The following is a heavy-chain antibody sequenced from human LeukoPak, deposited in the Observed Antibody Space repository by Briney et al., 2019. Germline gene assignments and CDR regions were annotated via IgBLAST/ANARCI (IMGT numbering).Heavy chain of an antibody. J-gene: IGHJ4*02. CDR2: MNPNSGNT. V-gene: IGHV1-8*01. CDR3: ARRIRGAPTDY. D-gene: IGHD3-10*01. Sequence: ASVKVSCKASGYTFTTFDRNWVRQATGQGLEWMGWMNPNSGNTGYAQKFQGRVTMTRNISITTAYMELSNLTSEDTAVYYCARRIRGAPTDYWGQGTLVTVSS. CDR1: GYTFTTFD.